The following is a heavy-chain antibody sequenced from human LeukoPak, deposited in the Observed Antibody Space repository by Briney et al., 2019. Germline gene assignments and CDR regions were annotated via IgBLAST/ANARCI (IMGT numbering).Heavy chain of an antibody. CDR1: GFTFSSYC. Sequence: GGSLRLSCAASGFTFSSYCMNWVRQAPGKGLEWVSSISSSSSYIYYADSVKGRFTISRDNAKNSLYLQMNSLRAEDTAVYYGARDIRFGELGEDYWGQGTLVTVSS. D-gene: IGHD3-10*01. J-gene: IGHJ4*02. CDR3: ARDIRFGELGEDY. CDR2: ISSSSSYI. V-gene: IGHV3-21*01.